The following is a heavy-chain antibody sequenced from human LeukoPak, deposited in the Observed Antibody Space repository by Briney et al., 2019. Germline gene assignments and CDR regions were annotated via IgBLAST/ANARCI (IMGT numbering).Heavy chain of an antibody. J-gene: IGHJ6*03. D-gene: IGHD6-13*01. CDR3: ARDYSSSWYYYYYMDV. V-gene: IGHV1-8*03. Sequence: ASVKVSCKASGYTFTSYDINWVRQATGQGLEWMGWMNPNSGNTGYAQKFQGRVTITRNTSISTAYMELSSLRSEDTAVYYCARDYSSSWYYYYYMDVWGKGTTVTVSS. CDR1: GYTFTSYD. CDR2: MNPNSGNT.